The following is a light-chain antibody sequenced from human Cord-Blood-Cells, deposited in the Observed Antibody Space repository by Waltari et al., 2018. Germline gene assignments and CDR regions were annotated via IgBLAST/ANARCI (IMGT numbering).Light chain of an antibody. J-gene: IGLJ3*02. CDR1: SSNIGSNT. V-gene: IGLV1-44*01. CDR3: AAWDDSLNGPV. Sequence: QSVLTQPPSASGTPGQRVTISCSGSSSNIGSNTVNCYQQLPGTAPKLLIYSNNQRPSGVPDRFSGSKSGTSASLAISGLQSEDEADYYCAAWDDSLNGPVFGGGTTLTVL. CDR2: SNN.